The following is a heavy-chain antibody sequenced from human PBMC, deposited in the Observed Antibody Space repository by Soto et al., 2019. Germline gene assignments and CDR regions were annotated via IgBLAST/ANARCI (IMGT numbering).Heavy chain of an antibody. CDR1: GYTFTGYY. J-gene: IGHJ4*02. V-gene: IGHV1-2*02. CDR3: ARQSIDARWPYFDY. Sequence: ASVKVSCKASGYTFTGYYMHWVRQAPGQGLEWMGWINPNSGGTNYAQKFQGRVTMTRDTSISTAYMELSRLRSDDTAVYYCARQSIDARWPYFDYCGQGPLVTLSP. D-gene: IGHD6-6*01. CDR2: INPNSGGT.